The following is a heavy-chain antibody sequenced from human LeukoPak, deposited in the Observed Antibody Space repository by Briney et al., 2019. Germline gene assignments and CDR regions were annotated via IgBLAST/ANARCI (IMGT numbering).Heavy chain of an antibody. CDR3: ARVPGEQIVGPGVYYFDY. D-gene: IGHD6-6*01. Sequence: SVKVSCKASGGTFSSYAISWVRQAPGQGLEWMGGIIPIFGAANYAQKFQGRVTITADESTRTAYMELSSLRSEDTAVYYCARVPGEQIVGPGVYYFDYWGQGTLVTVSS. V-gene: IGHV1-69*13. CDR1: GGTFSSYA. CDR2: IIPIFGAA. J-gene: IGHJ4*02.